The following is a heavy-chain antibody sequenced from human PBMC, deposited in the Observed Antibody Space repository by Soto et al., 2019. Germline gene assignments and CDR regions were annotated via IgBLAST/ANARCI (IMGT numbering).Heavy chain of an antibody. CDR3: ARPLNRQGGEILAFDI. V-gene: IGHV3-30-3*01. CDR2: ISYDGSNK. D-gene: IGHD3-16*01. CDR1: GFPFSSYA. J-gene: IGHJ3*02. Sequence: QVQLVESGGGVVQPGRSLGLSCAASGFPFSSYAIHWVRQAPGKGLEWVPLISYDGSNKYYADSVKGRFTISRDNSKNTVSLQMNSLRHEDTAFYYCARPLNRQGGEILAFDIWGQGAMVTVSS.